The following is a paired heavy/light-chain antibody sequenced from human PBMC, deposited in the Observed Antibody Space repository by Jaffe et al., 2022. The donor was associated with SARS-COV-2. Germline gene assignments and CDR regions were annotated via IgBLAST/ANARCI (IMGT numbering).Light chain of an antibody. J-gene: IGKJ1*01. CDR3: QYRRNWPQGT. CDR1: QSVSTY. CDR2: DAS. Sequence: EIVLTQSPATLSLSPGERATLSCRASQSVSTYLAWYQQTPGQAPRLLIYDASSRATGVPARFSGSGSGTDFTLTIGSLEPEDFAVYYCQYRRNWPQGTFGQGTKVEIK. V-gene: IGKV3-11*01.
Heavy chain of an antibody. D-gene: IGHD4-17*01. V-gene: IGHV3-9*01. CDR2: ISSNSGSI. Sequence: DVQLVESGGGLVQPGRSLRLSCEASGFTFGDFAMHWVRQAPGKGLEWVSGISSNSGSIAYVDSVKGRFTISRDNAENSLYLQMNSLRGDDTALYYCAKDIYSDSTTGYFDLWGRGTLVTVSS. CDR1: GFTFGDFA. CDR3: AKDIYSDSTTGYFDL. J-gene: IGHJ2*01.